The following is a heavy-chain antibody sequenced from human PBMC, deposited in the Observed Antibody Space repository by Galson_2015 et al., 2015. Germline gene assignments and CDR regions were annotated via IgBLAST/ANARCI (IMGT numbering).Heavy chain of an antibody. J-gene: IGHJ4*02. Sequence: SLRLSCAASEFTFSSYYMSWVRQAPGKGLEWVSSISGTTTYICYADSVKGRFTISRDNAKNSLYLQMNSLGAEDTAVYYCARQILDYDFWSGYYPTNFDYWGQGTLVTVSS. CDR1: EFTFSSYY. D-gene: IGHD3-3*01. V-gene: IGHV3-21*01. CDR2: ISGTTTYI. CDR3: ARQILDYDFWSGYYPTNFDY.